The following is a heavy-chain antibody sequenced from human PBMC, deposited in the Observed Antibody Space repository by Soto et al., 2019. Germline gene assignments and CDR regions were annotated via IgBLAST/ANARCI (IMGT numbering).Heavy chain of an antibody. V-gene: IGHV1-18*01. CDR2: ISAYNGNT. CDR1: GYTFTSYG. Sequence: QVQLVQSGAEVKKPGASVKVSCKASGYTFTSYGISWVRQAPGQVLEWRGWISAYNGNTNNAQNLQGRVTMPTDPSTSPVYMELRTLRSADTAVYYCARVKYSPPYYYYSGMDVWGKGTTVTVSS. D-gene: IGHD5-18*01. CDR3: ARVKYSPPYYYYSGMDV. J-gene: IGHJ6*04.